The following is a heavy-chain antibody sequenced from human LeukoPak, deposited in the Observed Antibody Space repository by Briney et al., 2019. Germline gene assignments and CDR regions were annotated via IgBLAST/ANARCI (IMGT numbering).Heavy chain of an antibody. D-gene: IGHD3-22*01. CDR2: INPSGGST. CDR1: GYTFTSYY. CDR3: ARDRGAYYDSSGYLPDY. V-gene: IGHV1-46*01. Sequence: ASVKVSCKASGYTFTSYYMHWVRQAPGQGLDWMGVINPSGGSTSYAHKFQGRVTMTRDTSTSTVYMELSSLRSEDTAVYYCARDRGAYYDSSGYLPDYWGQGTLVTVSS. J-gene: IGHJ4*02.